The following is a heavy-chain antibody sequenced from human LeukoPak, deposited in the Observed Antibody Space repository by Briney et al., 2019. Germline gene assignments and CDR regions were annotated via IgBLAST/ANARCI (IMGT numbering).Heavy chain of an antibody. V-gene: IGHV1-46*01. Sequence: ASVKVSFKASGYTFTSYYMHWVRQAPGQGLEWMGIINPSGGSTSYAQKFQGRVTMTRDMSTSTVYMELSSLRSEDTAVYYCARGIAARRIYDAFDIWGQGTMVTVSS. J-gene: IGHJ3*02. CDR2: INPSGGST. D-gene: IGHD6-6*01. CDR1: GYTFTSYY. CDR3: ARGIAARRIYDAFDI.